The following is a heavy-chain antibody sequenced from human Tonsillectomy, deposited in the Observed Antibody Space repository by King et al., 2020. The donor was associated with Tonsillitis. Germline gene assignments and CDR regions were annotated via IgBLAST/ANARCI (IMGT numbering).Heavy chain of an antibody. V-gene: IGHV4-61*02. CDR2: IYTSGST. CDR3: ARGIVVVPAGMGGDAFDI. D-gene: IGHD2-2*01. Sequence: QVQLQESGPGLVKPSQTLSLTCTVSGGSISSGSYYWSWIRQPAGKGLEGIGRIYTSGSTNYNPSLKSRVTMSVDTSKNQFSLKLSSVTAADTAVYYCARGIVVVPAGMGGDAFDIWGQGTMVTVSS. J-gene: IGHJ3*02. CDR1: GGSISSGSYY.